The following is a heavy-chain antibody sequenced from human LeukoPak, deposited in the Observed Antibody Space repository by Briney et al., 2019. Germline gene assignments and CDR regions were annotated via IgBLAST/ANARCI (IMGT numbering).Heavy chain of an antibody. CDR3: ARDTYYDFWSGYVPGAFDI. V-gene: IGHV1-46*01. D-gene: IGHD3-3*01. CDR1: GYTFTSYY. J-gene: IGHJ3*02. CDR2: INPSGGST. Sequence: GASVKVSCKASGYTFTSYYMHWVRQAPGQGLEWMGMINPSGGSTSYAQKFQGRVTMTRDMSTSTVYMELSSLRSEDTAVYYCARDTYYDFWSGYVPGAFDIWGQGTMVTVSS.